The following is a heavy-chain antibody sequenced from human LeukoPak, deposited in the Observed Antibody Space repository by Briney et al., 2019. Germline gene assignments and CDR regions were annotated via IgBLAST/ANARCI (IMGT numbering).Heavy chain of an antibody. D-gene: IGHD3-10*01. CDR1: GFTFSSYA. Sequence: GSLRLSCAASGFTFSSYAMSWVRQPPGKGLEWIGSIYYSGSTYYNPSLKSRVTISVDTSKNQFSLKLSSVTAADTAVYYCARGGAGTYYYGSGSYVVTPFDYWGQGTLVTVSS. J-gene: IGHJ4*02. CDR2: IYYSGST. CDR3: ARGGAGTYYYGSGSYVVTPFDY. V-gene: IGHV4-39*01.